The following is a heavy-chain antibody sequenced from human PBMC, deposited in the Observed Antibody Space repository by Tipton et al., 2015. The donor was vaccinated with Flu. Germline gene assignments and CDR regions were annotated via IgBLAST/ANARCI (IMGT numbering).Heavy chain of an antibody. Sequence: SLRLSCAASGFTFSSYEMNWVRQAPGKGLEWVSYISSSGSTIYYADSVKGRFTISRDNAKNSLYLQMNSLRAEDTAVYYCARVDSGVSSGGYHIFYSYGMDVWGQGTSVTVSS. J-gene: IGHJ6*02. CDR1: GFTFSSYE. CDR3: ARVDSGVSSGGYHIFYSYGMDV. CDR2: ISSSGSTI. D-gene: IGHD6-13*01. V-gene: IGHV3-48*03.